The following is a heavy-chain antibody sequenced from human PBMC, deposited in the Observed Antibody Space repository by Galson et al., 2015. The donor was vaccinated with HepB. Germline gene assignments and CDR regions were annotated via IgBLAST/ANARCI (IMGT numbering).Heavy chain of an antibody. CDR3: ARGYYYDSSGYYPN. CDR2: TYYRSKWYN. Sequence: CAIFGDSVSSNSAAWNWIRQSPSRGLEWLGRTYYRSKWYNDYAVSVKSRITINPDTSKNQFSLQLNSVTPEDTAVYYCARGYYYDSSGYYPNWGQGTLVTVSS. V-gene: IGHV6-1*01. CDR1: GDSVSSNSAA. J-gene: IGHJ4*02. D-gene: IGHD3-22*01.